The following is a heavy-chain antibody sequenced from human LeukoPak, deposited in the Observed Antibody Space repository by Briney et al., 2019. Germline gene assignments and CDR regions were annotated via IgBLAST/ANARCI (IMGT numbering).Heavy chain of an antibody. CDR1: GDSLSSSY. D-gene: IGHD3-10*01. J-gene: IGHJ4*02. V-gene: IGHV4-4*07. CDR3: ARLWFGELAYYFDY. CDR2: IYTSGYT. Sequence: SETLSLTCTVSGDSLSSSYWSWVRQPAGKGLEWIGRIYTSGYTNYNPSLKGRVTMSVDTSKNQFSLKLTSVTDADAAVYYCARLWFGELAYYFDYWGQGTLVTVSS.